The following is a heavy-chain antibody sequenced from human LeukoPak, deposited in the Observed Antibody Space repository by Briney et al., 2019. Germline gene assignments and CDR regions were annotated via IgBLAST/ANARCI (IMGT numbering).Heavy chain of an antibody. CDR2: INSDGSST. CDR3: ARDGVAYCGGDCYSNYYYMDV. CDR1: GFTFSSYW. V-gene: IGHV3-74*01. Sequence: PGGSLRLSCAASGFTFSSYWMHWVRQAPGKGLVWVSRINSDGSSTSYADSVKGRFTISRDNAKNSLYLQMNSLRAEDTAVYYCARDGVAYCGGDCYSNYYYMDVWGKGTTVTVSS. D-gene: IGHD2-21*02. J-gene: IGHJ6*03.